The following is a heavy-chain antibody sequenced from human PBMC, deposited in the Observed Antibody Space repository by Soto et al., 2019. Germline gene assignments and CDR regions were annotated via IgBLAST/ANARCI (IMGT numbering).Heavy chain of an antibody. CDR2: INAGNGDT. Sequence: DSVKVSCKASGYTFSNYAIYWVRQAPGQRLEWMGWINAGNGDTKYSQKFQGRVTITRDTSASTAYVELSSLRSEDTAAYYCARDRGGNYEADKYFGMDVWGQGTTVTVSS. J-gene: IGHJ6*02. CDR3: ARDRGGNYEADKYFGMDV. D-gene: IGHD1-26*01. V-gene: IGHV1-3*01. CDR1: GYTFSNYA.